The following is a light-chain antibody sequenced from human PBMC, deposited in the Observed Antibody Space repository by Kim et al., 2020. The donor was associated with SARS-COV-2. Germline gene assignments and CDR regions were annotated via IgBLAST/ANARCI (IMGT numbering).Light chain of an antibody. CDR1: QSVSSNY. Sequence: SPGKSATLSCRASQSVSSNYLAWYPQKPRQPPRLLIYDTSTRATGIPDRFSGSVSGTDYTLTISRLEPEDFVVYYCQQYGSSPLTFGGGTKVDIK. CDR2: DTS. V-gene: IGKV3-20*01. J-gene: IGKJ4*01. CDR3: QQYGSSPLT.